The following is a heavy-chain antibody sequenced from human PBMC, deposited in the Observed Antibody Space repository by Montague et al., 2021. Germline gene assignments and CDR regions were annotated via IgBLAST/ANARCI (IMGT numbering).Heavy chain of an antibody. Sequence: SLRLSCAASGFIFSEYSMCWVRQAPGKGLEWVAGIWSDGSNKYYAESVKGRFTVSRDNSENTGHLQMSSLRAEDTPIYYCAILWFGGNWFDHWGQGTLVTVSS. CDR3: AILWFGGNWFDH. D-gene: IGHD3-10*01. J-gene: IGHJ5*02. CDR1: GFIFSEYS. CDR2: IWSDGSNK. V-gene: IGHV3-30*04.